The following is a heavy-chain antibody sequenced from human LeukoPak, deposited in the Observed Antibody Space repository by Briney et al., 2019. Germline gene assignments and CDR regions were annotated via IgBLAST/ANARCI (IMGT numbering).Heavy chain of an antibody. CDR1: GGSISSGGYY. Sequence: SETLSLTCTVSGGSISSGGYYWSWIRQHPGKGLEWIGYIYYSGSTYYNPSLKSRVTISVDTSKNQFSLKLSSVTAVDTAVYYCARLASGYCSSTSCSYWGQGTLVTASS. V-gene: IGHV4-31*03. CDR3: ARLASGYCSSTSCSY. CDR2: IYYSGST. J-gene: IGHJ4*02. D-gene: IGHD2-2*03.